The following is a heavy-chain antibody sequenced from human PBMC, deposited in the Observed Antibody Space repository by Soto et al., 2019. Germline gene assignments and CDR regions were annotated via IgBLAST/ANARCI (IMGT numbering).Heavy chain of an antibody. Sequence: ASVKVSWGASEDSVVGYFSHGVRQAPGPGLDYIGWIKPENGGQSHYAQKFQGKIIMTSDTSFSTVYMEMINLASDDTAVYYCAGEWQATGFFDLWGQGTPVTVSS. CDR2: IKPENGGQ. J-gene: IGHJ4*02. V-gene: IGHV1-2*02. D-gene: IGHD1-26*01. CDR1: EDSVVGYF. CDR3: AGEWQATGFFDL.